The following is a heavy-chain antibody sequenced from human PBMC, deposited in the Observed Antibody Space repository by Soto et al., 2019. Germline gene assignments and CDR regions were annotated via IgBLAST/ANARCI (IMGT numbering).Heavy chain of an antibody. V-gene: IGHV1-46*01. D-gene: IGHD2-15*01. CDR1: GHTFTSYY. Sequence: GASVKVSCKASGHTFTSYYMHWVRQAPGQGLEWIGIINLSAGSTSYAQKFQGRVTITRDTSTSTVYMDMSSLRSEDTAVYYCARDAQIVVVVAATGHFDYWGQGTLVTVSS. CDR3: ARDAQIVVVVAATGHFDY. J-gene: IGHJ4*02. CDR2: INLSAGST.